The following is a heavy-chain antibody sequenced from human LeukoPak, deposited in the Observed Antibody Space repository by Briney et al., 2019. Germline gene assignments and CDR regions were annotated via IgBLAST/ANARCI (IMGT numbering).Heavy chain of an antibody. J-gene: IGHJ4*02. Sequence: SETLSLTCAVFGGSFSGYYWTWIRQPPGKGLEWIGEINHGGSTTYNPSLKSRVTISVDASKNQCSLKLSSVTAADTAVYYCAGYYYGSENYHNHPNFDYWGQGTLVTVSS. CDR2: INHGGST. CDR1: GGSFSGYY. D-gene: IGHD3-10*01. CDR3: AGYYYGSENYHNHPNFDY. V-gene: IGHV4-34*01.